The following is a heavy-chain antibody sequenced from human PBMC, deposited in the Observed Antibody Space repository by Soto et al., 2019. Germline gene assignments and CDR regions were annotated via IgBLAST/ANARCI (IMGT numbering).Heavy chain of an antibody. CDR1: GGSISSGGYY. D-gene: IGHD5-12*01. J-gene: IGHJ4*02. V-gene: IGHV4-31*03. Sequence: SETLSLTCTVSGGSISSGGYYWSWIRQHPGKGLEWVGCSYYTGSSYYNPSLKSRVTISVDASKNQLSLRLASVTAADTAVYYCARDLRGYSRYDYLDYWGQGIPVTVSS. CDR2: SYYTGSS. CDR3: ARDLRGYSRYDYLDY.